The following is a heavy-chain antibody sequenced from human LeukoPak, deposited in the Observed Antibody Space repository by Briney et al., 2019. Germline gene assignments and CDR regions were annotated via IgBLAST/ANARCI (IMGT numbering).Heavy chain of an antibody. CDR1: GISFRSYG. J-gene: IGHJ4*02. D-gene: IGHD3-9*01. CDR3: ATDISTRYFGS. V-gene: IGHV3-30*02. CDR2: IWYDASNK. Sequence: GGSLRLSCAASGISFRSYGMHWVRQAPGKGLEWVTFIWYDASNKYYAESVKGRFTISRDNSRNTVFHQMNSLRAEDTAIYYCATDISTRYFGSWGQGTLVTVSS.